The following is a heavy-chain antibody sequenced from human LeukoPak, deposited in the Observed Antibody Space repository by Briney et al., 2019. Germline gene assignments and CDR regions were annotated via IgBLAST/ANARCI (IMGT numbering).Heavy chain of an antibody. Sequence: PGGSLRLSCVAAGYTFSSFSINWLRQAPGKGLEWVSSISVRSNYIYYADSVRGRFSISRDDARNSLYLQMDSLRGDDTAVYYCVRLRRNYDSSGYYYYYDYWGQGTLVTVSS. CDR2: ISVRSNYI. CDR3: VRLRRNYDSSGYYYYYDY. V-gene: IGHV3-21*01. D-gene: IGHD3-22*01. J-gene: IGHJ4*02. CDR1: GYTFSSFS.